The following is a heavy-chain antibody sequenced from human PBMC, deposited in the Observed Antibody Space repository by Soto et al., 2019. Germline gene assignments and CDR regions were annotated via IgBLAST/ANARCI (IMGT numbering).Heavy chain of an antibody. Sequence: EVQLVESGGGLIQPGGSLKLSGAASGFTVGNNYMSWVRQAPGKRLEWVSLIYSTGTTKYADSVKGRFTDSRDNAKNTLDLQMTSLRAEDTAVYYCAKEGRGSGSHYNSFGYWGQGTLVTVSS. D-gene: IGHD3-10*01. J-gene: IGHJ4*02. CDR2: IYSTGTT. V-gene: IGHV3-53*01. CDR1: GFTVGNNY. CDR3: AKEGRGSGSHYNSFGY.